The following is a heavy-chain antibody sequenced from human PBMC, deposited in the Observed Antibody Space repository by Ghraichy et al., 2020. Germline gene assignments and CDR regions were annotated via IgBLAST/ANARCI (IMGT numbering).Heavy chain of an antibody. Sequence: GESLNISCEASGFTFSSYWMNWVRHAPGKGLEWVANIKQDGGEKYYVDSVNGRFTISRDNAKNSLYLQMNSLRAEDTAVYYCAREKQPGGAAVGTGYWGQGTLVTVSS. CDR3: AREKQPGGAAVGTGY. V-gene: IGHV3-7*01. CDR1: GFTFSSYW. D-gene: IGHD6-13*01. CDR2: IKQDGGEK. J-gene: IGHJ4*02.